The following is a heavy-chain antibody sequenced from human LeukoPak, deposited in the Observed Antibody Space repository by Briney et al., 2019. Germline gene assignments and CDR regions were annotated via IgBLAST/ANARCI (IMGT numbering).Heavy chain of an antibody. CDR2: INPDGTKT. D-gene: IGHD3-3*01. J-gene: IGHJ5*02. CDR3: ATAPASVDSS. Sequence: GSLRLSCAASGFTFTRFWLTWVRQSPGKGLEWVANINPDGTKTTYVDSVEGRFAISRDNAKNSVFLLMTSLRAEDTAMYYCATAPASVDSSWGQGTLVAVSS. CDR1: GFTFTRFW. V-gene: IGHV3-7*01.